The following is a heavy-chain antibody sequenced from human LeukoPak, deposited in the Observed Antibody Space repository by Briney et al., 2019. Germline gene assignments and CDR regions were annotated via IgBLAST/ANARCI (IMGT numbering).Heavy chain of an antibody. CDR3: ARHEVRRDDTSNWFDP. V-gene: IGHV4-59*08. CDR2: IYYSGST. CDR1: GGSISSYY. D-gene: IGHD5-24*01. Sequence: SETLSLTCTVSGGSISSYYWSWIRQPPGQGLEWIGYIYYSGSTKYNPSLKSRVTISVDTSKNHFSLKLNSVTAADTAAYYCARHEVRRDDTSNWFDPWGQGTLVTVSS. J-gene: IGHJ5*02.